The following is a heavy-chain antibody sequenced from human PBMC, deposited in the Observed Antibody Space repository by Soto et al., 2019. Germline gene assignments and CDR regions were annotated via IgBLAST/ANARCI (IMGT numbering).Heavy chain of an antibody. V-gene: IGHV3-30*18. CDR2: ISYDGSNK. CDR3: AKPFYEAPAGEDAFDI. CDR1: GFTFSSYG. J-gene: IGHJ3*02. Sequence: LRLSCAASGFTFSSYGMHWVRQAPGNGLEWVAVISYDGSNKYYADSVKGRFTISRDNSKNTLYLQMNSLRAEDTAVYYCAKPFYEAPAGEDAFDIWGQGTMVT. D-gene: IGHD3-16*01.